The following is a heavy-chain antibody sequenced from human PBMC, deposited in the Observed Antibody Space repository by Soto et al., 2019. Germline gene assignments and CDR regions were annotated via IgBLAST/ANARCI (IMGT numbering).Heavy chain of an antibody. CDR2: IIPIFGTS. D-gene: IGHD3-16*02. CDR1: GGTFGSFA. J-gene: IGHJ6*02. CDR3: GRRIAVPMDYYYGMDV. V-gene: IGHV1-69*01. Sequence: QVQLVQSGSEVKKPGSSVKVSCKDSGGTFGSFAISWVRQAPGQGLEWMGGIIPIFGTSVYTQRFKGRIAITADESTGTAYMELSGLRAEDTAVCYCGRRIAVPMDYYYGMDVWGQGTTVTVSS.